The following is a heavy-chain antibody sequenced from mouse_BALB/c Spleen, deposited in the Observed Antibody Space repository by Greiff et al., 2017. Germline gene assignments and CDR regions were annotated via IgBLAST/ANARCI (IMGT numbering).Heavy chain of an antibody. CDR3: ASELGREAWFAY. CDR2: ISYDGSN. Sequence: EVQLQQSGPGLVKPSQSLSLTCSVTGYSITSGYYWNWIRQFPGNKLEWMGYISYDGSNNYNPSLKNRISITRDTSKNQFFLKLNSVTTEDTATYYCASELGREAWFAYWGQGTLVTVSA. J-gene: IGHJ3*01. CDR1: GYSITSGYY. V-gene: IGHV3-6*02. D-gene: IGHD4-1*01.